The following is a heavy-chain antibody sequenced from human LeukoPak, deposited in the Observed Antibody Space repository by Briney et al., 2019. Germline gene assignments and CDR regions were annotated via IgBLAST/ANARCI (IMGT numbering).Heavy chain of an antibody. CDR1: GFNFGGYA. J-gene: IGHJ6*02. CDR3: ARLAPDGYNFLGMDV. V-gene: IGHV3-9*01. CDR2: VNWDSALI. D-gene: IGHD5-24*01. Sequence: GRSLRLSCVASGFNFGGYAMHWVRQAPGKGLEWVSSVNWDSALIAYADSVKGRFTISRDNAKNSVYLQMNSLRAEDTALYYCARLAPDGYNFLGMDVWGQGTTVTVSS.